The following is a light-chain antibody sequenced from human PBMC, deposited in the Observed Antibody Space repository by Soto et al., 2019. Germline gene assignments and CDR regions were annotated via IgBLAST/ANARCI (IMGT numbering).Light chain of an antibody. CDR2: GAS. CDR3: QQYGTSPLT. J-gene: IGKJ4*01. Sequence: EIVLTQSPCTLSLSPGERATLSCRASQSVSSNYLAWYQQKPGQAPRLLIYGASSSTSGIPDRFSGSGSGTDFTLTISRLKPEDFAVYYCQQYGTSPLTFGGGTKVEIK. V-gene: IGKV3-20*01. CDR1: QSVSSNY.